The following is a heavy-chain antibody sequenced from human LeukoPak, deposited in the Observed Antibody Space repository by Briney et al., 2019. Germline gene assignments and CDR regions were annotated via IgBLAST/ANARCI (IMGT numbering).Heavy chain of an antibody. D-gene: IGHD2-15*01. Sequence: ASVKVSCKASGYTFTGYYMHWVRQAPGQGLEWMGWINANSGGTNYAQKFQGRVTMTRDTPISTAYMELSRLRSDDTAVYYCARGPSYCSGGSCVLYFDYWGQGTLVTVSS. CDR2: INANSGGT. CDR3: ARGPSYCSGGSCVLYFDY. J-gene: IGHJ4*02. CDR1: GYTFTGYY. V-gene: IGHV1-2*02.